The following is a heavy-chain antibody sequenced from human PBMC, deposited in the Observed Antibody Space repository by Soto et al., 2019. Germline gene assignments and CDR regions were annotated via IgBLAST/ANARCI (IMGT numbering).Heavy chain of an antibody. J-gene: IGHJ5*02. CDR1: GGTFSSYA. D-gene: IGHD2-2*01. Sequence: GASVKVSCKASGGTFSSYAISWVRQAPGQGLEWMGGIIPIFGTANYAQKFQGRVTITADESTSTAYMELSSLRSEDTAVYYCARDLSRPSPSAGSRWFDPWGQGTLVTVSS. CDR2: IIPIFGTA. V-gene: IGHV1-69*13. CDR3: ARDLSRPSPSAGSRWFDP.